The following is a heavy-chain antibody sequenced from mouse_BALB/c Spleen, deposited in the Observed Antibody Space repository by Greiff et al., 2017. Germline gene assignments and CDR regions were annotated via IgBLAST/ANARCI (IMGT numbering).Heavy chain of an antibody. V-gene: IGHV5-6-5*01. D-gene: IGHD1-1*01. CDR2: ISSGGST. J-gene: IGHJ4*01. CDR3: ARGGVLRSYAMDY. Sequence: EVKLMESGGGLVKPGGSLKLSCAASGFTFSSYAMSWVRQTPEKRLEWVASISSGGSTYYPDSVKGRFTISRDNARNILYLQMSSLRSEDTAMYYCARGGVLRSYAMDYWGQGTSVTVSS. CDR1: GFTFSSYA.